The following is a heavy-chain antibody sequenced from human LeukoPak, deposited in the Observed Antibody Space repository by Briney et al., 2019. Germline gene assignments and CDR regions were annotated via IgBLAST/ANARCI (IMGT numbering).Heavy chain of an antibody. CDR1: GYSITSGYY. CDR2: IYHSGTT. D-gene: IGHD6-6*01. J-gene: IGHJ4*02. V-gene: IGHV4-38-2*02. CDR3: ARDPSSSSNSDY. Sequence: PSETLSLTCTVSGYSITSGYYWGWVRQPPGKGLEWIGSIYHSGTTYYNPSLKSRVTISVDTSKNQFSLKLSSVTASDTAVYYCARDPSSSSNSDYWGQGTLVTVSS.